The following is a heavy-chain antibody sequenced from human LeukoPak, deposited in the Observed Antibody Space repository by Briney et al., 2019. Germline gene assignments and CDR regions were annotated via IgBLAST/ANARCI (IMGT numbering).Heavy chain of an antibody. CDR3: AKDRAGDYDSSGYYTFDY. CDR2: ISGSGGST. J-gene: IGHJ4*02. CDR1: GFTFSSYA. V-gene: IGHV3-23*01. Sequence: GGSLRLSCAASGFTFSSYAMSWVRQAPGKGLEWVSAISGSGGSTYYADSVKGRFTISRDNSKNTLYLQMNSLRAEDTAVYYCAKDRAGDYDSSGYYTFDYWGQGTLVTVSS. D-gene: IGHD3-22*01.